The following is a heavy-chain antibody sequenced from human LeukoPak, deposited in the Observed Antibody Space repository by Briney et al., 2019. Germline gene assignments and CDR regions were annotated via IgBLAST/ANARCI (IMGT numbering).Heavy chain of an antibody. D-gene: IGHD1-26*01. V-gene: IGHV3-30-3*01. Sequence: PGGSLRLSCTVSGFTFTRNCMHWVRQAPGKGLEWVAAIPHDGSSALYADSVKGRFIISRDNTKNTQYLQMNSLRIEDSAVYYCATGSDFYYDSWGQGILVTVSS. CDR3: ATGSDFYYDS. CDR1: GFTFTRNC. CDR2: IPHDGSSA. J-gene: IGHJ5*01.